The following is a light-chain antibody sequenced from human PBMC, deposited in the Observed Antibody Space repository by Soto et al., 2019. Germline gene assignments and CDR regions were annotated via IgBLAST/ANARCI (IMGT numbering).Light chain of an antibody. V-gene: IGLV2-23*01. CDR1: SSDVGSYNL. Sequence: QSALTQPASVSGSPGQSITISCTETSSDVGSYNLVSWYQQHPGKAPKLMIYEGSTRPSGVSNRFSGSKSGNTASLTISGLQAEDEADYYCCSYVTYSGVVFGGGTKVTVL. CDR2: EGS. J-gene: IGLJ2*01. CDR3: CSYVTYSGVV.